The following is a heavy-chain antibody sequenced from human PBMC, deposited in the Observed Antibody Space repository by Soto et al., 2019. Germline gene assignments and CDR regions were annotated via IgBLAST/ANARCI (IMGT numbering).Heavy chain of an antibody. D-gene: IGHD6-6*01. CDR3: AKETSEYVSSSIDS. CDR1: GFTFSNYG. J-gene: IGHJ4*02. Sequence: QVQLVESGGGVVQPGRSLRLSCAASGFTFSNYGMHWVRQAPGKGLEWVAVIAYGGGATFYADSVKGRFTISRDNSKNTLYLQMNSLRTEDTATFFCAKETSEYVSSSIDSWGQGTQVTVSS. CDR2: IAYGGGAT. V-gene: IGHV3-30*18.